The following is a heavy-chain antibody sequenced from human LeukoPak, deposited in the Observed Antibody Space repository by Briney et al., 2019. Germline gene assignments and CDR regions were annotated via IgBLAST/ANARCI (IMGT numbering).Heavy chain of an antibody. D-gene: IGHD2-8*02. CDR3: ARGESGGYFDY. CDR2: INPTGTGT. Sequence: ASVKVSCKASGYTFTNYYMHWVRQAPGQGLEWMGLINPTGTGTNYAQKFRGRVTLTRDTSTTTVYMELSSLRSEDTAVYYCARGESGGYFDYWGQGTPVTVSS. V-gene: IGHV1-46*01. CDR1: GYTFTNYY. J-gene: IGHJ4*02.